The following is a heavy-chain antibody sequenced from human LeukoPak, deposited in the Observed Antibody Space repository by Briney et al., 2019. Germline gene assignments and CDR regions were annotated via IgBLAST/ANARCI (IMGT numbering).Heavy chain of an antibody. Sequence: SVKVSCKASGGTFSSHAISWVRQAPGQGLEWVGGIIPIFGTTNYAQKFQGRVTITTDESTSTAYMELSSLRSEDTAVYYCARDSGDFWSGYNTNWFDPWGQGTLVTVSS. CDR3: ARDSGDFWSGYNTNWFDP. CDR2: IIPIFGTT. V-gene: IGHV1-69*05. CDR1: GGTFSSHA. J-gene: IGHJ5*02. D-gene: IGHD3-3*01.